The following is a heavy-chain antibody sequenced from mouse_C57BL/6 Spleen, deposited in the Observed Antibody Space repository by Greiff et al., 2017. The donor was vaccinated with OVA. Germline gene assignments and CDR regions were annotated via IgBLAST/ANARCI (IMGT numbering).Heavy chain of an antibody. V-gene: IGHV3-6*01. D-gene: IGHD2-1*01. CDR3: AREDYGNYGDYAMDY. CDR1: GYSITSGYY. J-gene: IGHJ4*01. Sequence: EVKLEESGPGLVKPSQSLSLTCSVTGYSITSGYYWNWIRQFPGNKLEWMGYISYDGSNNYNPSLKNRISITRDTSKNQFFLKLNSVTTEDTATYYCAREDYGNYGDYAMDYWGQGTSVTVSS. CDR2: ISYDGSN.